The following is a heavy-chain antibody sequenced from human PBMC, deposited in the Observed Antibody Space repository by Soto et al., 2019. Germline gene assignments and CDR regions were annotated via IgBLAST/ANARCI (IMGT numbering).Heavy chain of an antibody. CDR3: AKSLNINWKNWFDH. CDR1: GFTFSSSA. CDR2: ISDSGGRT. V-gene: IGHV3-23*01. J-gene: IGHJ5*02. D-gene: IGHD1-1*01. Sequence: GGSLRLSCAASGFTFSSSAMNWVRQAPGKGLEWVSIISDSGGRTYYADSVRGRFTISRDNSKNTLYLQMNSLRADDTAVYYCAKSLNINWKNWFDHWGQGTLVTVS.